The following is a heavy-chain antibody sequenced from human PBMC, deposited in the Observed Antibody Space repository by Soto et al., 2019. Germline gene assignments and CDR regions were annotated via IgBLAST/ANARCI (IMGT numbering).Heavy chain of an antibody. J-gene: IGHJ4*02. CDR3: ARGTGAAAWWDYDSSGYYSY. CDR2: ISYDGSNK. CDR1: GFTFSSYG. Sequence: PGGSLRLSCAASGFTFSSYGMHWVRQAPGKGLEWVAVISYDGSNKYYADSVKGRFTISRDNSKNTLYLQMNSLRAEDTAVYYCARGTGAAAWWDYDSSGYYSYWGQGT. V-gene: IGHV3-30*03. D-gene: IGHD3-22*01.